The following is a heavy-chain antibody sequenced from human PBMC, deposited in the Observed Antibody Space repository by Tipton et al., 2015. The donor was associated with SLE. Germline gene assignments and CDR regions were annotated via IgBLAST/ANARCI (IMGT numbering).Heavy chain of an antibody. CDR2: IYYSGST. CDR1: GGSSSSYY. J-gene: IGHJ6*03. V-gene: IGHV4-59*01. Sequence: TLSLTCTVSGGSSSSYYWSWIRQPPGKGLEWIGYIYYSGSTNYNPSLKSRVTISVDTSKNQFSPKLSSVTAADTAVYYCARALGYMDVWGKGTTVTVSS. D-gene: IGHD3-16*01. CDR3: ARALGYMDV.